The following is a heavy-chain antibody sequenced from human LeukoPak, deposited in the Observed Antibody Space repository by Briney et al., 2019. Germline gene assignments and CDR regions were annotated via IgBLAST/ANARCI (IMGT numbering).Heavy chain of an antibody. CDR2: IYYNGGT. J-gene: IGHJ6*03. V-gene: IGHV4-4*07. CDR3: ARDVRAYYYYMDV. CDR1: GGSINNYY. Sequence: KPSETLSLTCTVSGGSINNYYWSWIRQSAGKGLEWIGRIYYNGGTAYKPSLKSRVTMSVDTSKNQFSLNLTSVTAADTAVYYCARDVRAYYYYMDVWGKGTTVTVSS.